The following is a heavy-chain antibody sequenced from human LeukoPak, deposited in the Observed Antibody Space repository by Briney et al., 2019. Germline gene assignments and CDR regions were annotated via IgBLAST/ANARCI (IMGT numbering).Heavy chain of an antibody. CDR3: ARGTYSSSWYSDGMDV. D-gene: IGHD6-13*01. Sequence: PSETLSLTCTVSGGSLSSYYWSWIRPPAGKGLECIGRLYTSRNTNYNPSLKSRVTMSVDTSKNQFSLKLSSVTAADTAVYYCARGTYSSSWYSDGMDVWGQGTTVTVSS. J-gene: IGHJ6*02. CDR2: LYTSRNT. CDR1: GGSLSSYY. V-gene: IGHV4-4*07.